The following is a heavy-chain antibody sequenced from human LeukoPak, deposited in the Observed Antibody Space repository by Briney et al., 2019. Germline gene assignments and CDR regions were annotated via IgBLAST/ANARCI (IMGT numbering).Heavy chain of an antibody. J-gene: IGHJ3*02. CDR1: GVSISSGGYS. CDR2: IYHSGST. CDR3: ARGYDFWSGYYRVDAFDI. V-gene: IGHV4-30-2*01. D-gene: IGHD3-3*01. Sequence: SETLSLTCAVSGVSISSGGYSWSWIRQPPGKGLEWIGYIYHSGSTYYNPSLKSRVTISVDRSKNQFSLKLSSVTAADTAVYYCARGYDFWSGYYRVDAFDIWGQGTMVTVSS.